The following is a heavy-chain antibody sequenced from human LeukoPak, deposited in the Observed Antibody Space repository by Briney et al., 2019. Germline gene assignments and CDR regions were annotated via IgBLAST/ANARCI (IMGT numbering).Heavy chain of an antibody. V-gene: IGHV3-53*01. CDR3: AKPFGFLEWLYGGYFDS. Sequence: GGSLRLSCVVSGFTVSTNYMSWVRQAPGKGLEWVSAVSSDGINTYYTDSLKGRFTISRDNSKNTVFLQMHSLTAEDTAVYYCAKPFGFLEWLYGGYFDSWGQGTLVTVSS. D-gene: IGHD3-3*01. CDR2: VSSDGINT. J-gene: IGHJ4*02. CDR1: GFTVSTNY.